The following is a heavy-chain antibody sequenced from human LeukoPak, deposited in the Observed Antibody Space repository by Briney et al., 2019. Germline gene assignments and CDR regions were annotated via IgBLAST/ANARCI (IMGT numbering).Heavy chain of an antibody. Sequence: GGSLRLSCAASGFTFSSYSMNWVRQAPGKGLEWLSYISSSSTTIYYADSVKGRFTISRDNAQNALYLQMSSLRAEDTAVYYCARGPRTYYYDTSDAFDIWGRGTMVTVSS. CDR3: ARGPRTYYYDTSDAFDI. D-gene: IGHD3-22*01. J-gene: IGHJ3*02. V-gene: IGHV3-48*01. CDR2: ISSSSTTI. CDR1: GFTFSSYS.